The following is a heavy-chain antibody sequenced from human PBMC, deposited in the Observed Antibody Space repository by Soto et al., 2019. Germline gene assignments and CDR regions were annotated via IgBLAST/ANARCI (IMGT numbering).Heavy chain of an antibody. Sequence: EVQLLDSGGGLVQPGGSLRLSCAASGFTFSRYAMSWVRQAPGKGLEWVSSISGSGGGTYYADSVKGRFTISRDNSKNTLSLQMNSLRAEDTAVYYCAKSRGSGSYFNPSDAFDFWGQGTMVTVSS. D-gene: IGHD3-10*01. V-gene: IGHV3-23*01. J-gene: IGHJ3*01. CDR3: AKSRGSGSYFNPSDAFDF. CDR2: ISGSGGGT. CDR1: GFTFSRYA.